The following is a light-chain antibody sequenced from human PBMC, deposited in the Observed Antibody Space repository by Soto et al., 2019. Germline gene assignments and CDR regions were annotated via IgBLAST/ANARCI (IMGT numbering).Light chain of an antibody. CDR3: SAWTSTSTYV. CDR1: SSDGGGYNQ. Sequence: QSALTQPASVSGSPGQTITISCTGTSSDGGGYNQVSWYQQYPGKAPKLVIYDVSNRPAGISNRCSGSKSGNTASLTISGLEAEDEADYFCSAWTSTSTYVFGTGTKLTVL. J-gene: IGLJ1*01. CDR2: DVS. V-gene: IGLV2-14*01.